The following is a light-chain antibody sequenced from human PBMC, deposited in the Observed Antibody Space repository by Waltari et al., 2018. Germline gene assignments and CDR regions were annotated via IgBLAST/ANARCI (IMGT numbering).Light chain of an antibody. CDR3: HVWHPHVDPGV. Sequence: SYVVTQPPSVSVAPGETATITCGGDNIGTYSVHWYQQKAGQAPVLVISYDRDRPSGIPDRFSGSNSGNTATLTISRVEAGDEARYYCHVWHPHVDPGVFGTGTEVTVL. J-gene: IGLJ1*01. V-gene: IGLV3-21*04. CDR1: NIGTYS. CDR2: YDR.